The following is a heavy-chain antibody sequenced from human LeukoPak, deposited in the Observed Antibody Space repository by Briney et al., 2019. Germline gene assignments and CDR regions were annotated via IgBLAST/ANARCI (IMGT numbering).Heavy chain of an antibody. V-gene: IGHV3-11*01. J-gene: IGHJ6*02. Sequence: GGSLRLSCAASGFTFSDYYMTWIRQAPGKGLEWVSYISSSGSTMYYADSVKGRFTISRDNAKNSLYLQMNSLRAEDTAVYYCARDRVVVVPYGMDVWGQGTTVTVSS. CDR2: ISSSGSTM. D-gene: IGHD2-2*01. CDR1: GFTFSDYY. CDR3: ARDRVVVVPYGMDV.